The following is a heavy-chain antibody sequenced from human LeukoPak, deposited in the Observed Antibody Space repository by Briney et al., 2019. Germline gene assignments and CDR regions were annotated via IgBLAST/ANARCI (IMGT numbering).Heavy chain of an antibody. J-gene: IGHJ4*02. CDR3: ARGRYNYALEDYFDY. V-gene: IGHV4-59*01. Sequence: PSETLSLTCTVSGGSISSYYWSWIRQPPGKGLEWIGYIYNSGSTNYNPSLKSRVTISVDTSKNQFSLKLSSVTAADTAVYYCARGRYNYALEDYFDYWGQGTLVTVSS. CDR1: GGSISSYY. D-gene: IGHD5-18*01. CDR2: IYNSGST.